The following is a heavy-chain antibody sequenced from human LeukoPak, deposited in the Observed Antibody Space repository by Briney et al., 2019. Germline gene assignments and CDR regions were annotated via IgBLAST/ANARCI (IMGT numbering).Heavy chain of an antibody. D-gene: IGHD5-12*01. CDR1: GGSISTSSYY. CDR2: IYYSGST. CDR3: ARRDIVATIDY. V-gene: IGHV4-39*01. J-gene: IGHJ4*02. Sequence: SETLSLTCTVSGGSISTSSYYWAWIRQPPGKGLEWIGSIYYSGSTFYNPSLKSRVTISGDTSKNQFSLKLSSVTAADTAVYYCARRDIVATIDYWGRGTLVTVSS.